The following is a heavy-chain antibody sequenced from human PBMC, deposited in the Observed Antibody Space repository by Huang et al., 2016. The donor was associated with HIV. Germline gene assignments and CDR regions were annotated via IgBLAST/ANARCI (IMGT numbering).Heavy chain of an antibody. CDR3: ARILMYYNSSGYGFDY. Sequence: QVQLQQWGAGLLKPSETLSLTCAVYGGSFSGYYWSWIRQPPGKGLEWIGEIKHSGSTKYTPSLQVRVTISVDTSKNQFSLKLSSVTAADTAVYYCARILMYYNSSGYGFDYWGQGTLVTVSS. CDR2: IKHSGST. J-gene: IGHJ4*02. D-gene: IGHD3-22*01. V-gene: IGHV4-34*01. CDR1: GGSFSGYY.